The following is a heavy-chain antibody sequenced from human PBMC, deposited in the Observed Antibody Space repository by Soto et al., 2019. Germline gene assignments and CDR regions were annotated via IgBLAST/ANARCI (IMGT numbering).Heavy chain of an antibody. V-gene: IGHV1-69*01. CDR1: GGTFSSYA. CDR2: IIPIFGTA. J-gene: IGHJ4*02. CDR3: AGELGGDQMATIPFDY. Sequence: QVQLVQSGAEVKKPGSSVKVSCKASGGTFSSYAISWVRQAPGQGLEWMGGIIPIFGTANYAQKFQGRVTITAGESTSTASMELSSLRSEDTAVYYCAGELGGDQMATIPFDYWGQGTLVTVSS. D-gene: IGHD3-16*01.